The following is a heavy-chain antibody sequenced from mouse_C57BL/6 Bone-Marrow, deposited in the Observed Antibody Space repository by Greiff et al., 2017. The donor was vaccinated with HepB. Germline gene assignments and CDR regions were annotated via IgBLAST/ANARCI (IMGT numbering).Heavy chain of an antibody. V-gene: IGHV1-59*01. CDR2: IDPSDSYT. D-gene: IGHD1-1*01. CDR1: GYTFTSYW. J-gene: IGHJ3*01. CDR3: ARERVYYGSSSWFAY. Sequence: VQLQQPGAELVRPGTSVKLSCKASGYTFTSYWMHWVKQRPGQGLEWIGVIDPSDSYTNYNQKFKGKATLTVDTSSSTAYMQLSSLTSEDSAVYYCARERVYYGSSSWFAYWGQGTLVTVSA.